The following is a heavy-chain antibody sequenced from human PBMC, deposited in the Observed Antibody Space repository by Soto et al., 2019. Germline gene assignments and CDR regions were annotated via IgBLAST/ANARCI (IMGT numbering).Heavy chain of an antibody. Sequence: ASVKVSCKASGYTFTSYYMHWVRQAPGQGLEWMGIINPSGGSTSYAQKFQGRVTMTRDTSTSTVYMELSSLRSEDTAVYYCAREYYYGSGSREPNYYYYYGMDVWGQGTTVTVSS. J-gene: IGHJ6*02. V-gene: IGHV1-46*01. D-gene: IGHD3-10*01. CDR3: AREYYYGSGSREPNYYYYYGMDV. CDR1: GYTFTSYY. CDR2: INPSGGST.